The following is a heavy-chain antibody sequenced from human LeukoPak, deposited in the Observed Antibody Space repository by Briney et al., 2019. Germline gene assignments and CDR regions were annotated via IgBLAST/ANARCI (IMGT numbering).Heavy chain of an antibody. J-gene: IGHJ4*02. D-gene: IGHD1-26*01. CDR1: GYAVTSYY. Sequence: ASVKVSCKASGYAVTSYYMHWGRHAPGQGLERMGIINPSGGSTSYAQKFQGRVTMTRDTSTSTVYMELSSLRSDDTAVYYCARGNSGSYSVYYWGQGTLVTVSS. CDR2: INPSGGST. V-gene: IGHV1-46*01. CDR3: ARGNSGSYSVYY.